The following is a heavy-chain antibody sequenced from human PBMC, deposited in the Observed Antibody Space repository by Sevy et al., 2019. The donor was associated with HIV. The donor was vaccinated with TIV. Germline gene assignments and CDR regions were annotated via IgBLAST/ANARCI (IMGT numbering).Heavy chain of an antibody. V-gene: IGHV3-30*02. J-gene: IGHJ4*02. CDR2: IRYDGSDK. CDR3: AKDLAGPGRRYFDY. D-gene: IGHD6-13*01. Sequence: GGSLRLSCAASGFTFSNYGMHWVRQVPGKGLEWVTFIRYDGSDKYYAASVKGRFTISRDDSKNTLYLQMDSLTPEDTAIYYCAKDLAGPGRRYFDYWGQGTLVTVPS. CDR1: GFTFSNYG.